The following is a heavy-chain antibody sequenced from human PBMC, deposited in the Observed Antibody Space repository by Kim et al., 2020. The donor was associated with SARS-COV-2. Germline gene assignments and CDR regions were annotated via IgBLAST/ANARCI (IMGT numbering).Heavy chain of an antibody. CDR2: ISSSGSTI. CDR3: ARASLGPFYYDSSGIDY. D-gene: IGHD3-22*01. Sequence: GGSLRLSCAASGFTFSDYYMSWIRQAPGKGLEWVSYISSSGSTIYYAYPVNGRFTISRDNAKNSQYLHMHSLRAEDTAMYYCARASLGPFYYDSSGIDYWGPGTLVTVSS. V-gene: IGHV3-11*01. CDR1: GFTFSDYY. J-gene: IGHJ4*02.